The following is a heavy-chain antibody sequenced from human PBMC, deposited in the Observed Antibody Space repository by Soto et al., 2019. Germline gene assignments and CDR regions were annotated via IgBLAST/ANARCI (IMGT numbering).Heavy chain of an antibody. CDR1: GGTFSSYA. J-gene: IGHJ4*02. CDR2: IIPIFGTA. CDR3: ARDHAVFYYDSSGYDRGYYFDY. V-gene: IGHV1-69*13. D-gene: IGHD3-22*01. Sequence: GASVKVSCKASGGTFSSYAISWVRQAPGQGLEWMGGIIPIFGTANYAQKFQGRVTITADESTSTAYMELSSLRSEDTAVYYCARDHAVFYYDSSGYDRGYYFDYWGQGTLVTVSS.